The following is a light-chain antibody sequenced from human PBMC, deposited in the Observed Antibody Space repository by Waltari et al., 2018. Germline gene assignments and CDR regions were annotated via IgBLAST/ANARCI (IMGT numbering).Light chain of an antibody. CDR3: QQFDTYPWT. CDR1: QAIGTW. CDR2: KAS. Sequence: DIQLTQSPSTLSASVGDRVTITCRASQAIGTWLAWYQQKPGKAPKLLVYKASRLQSGVPSRFSDSGSGTEFTLTITSLQPEDFATFYCQQFDTYPWTFGQGTKVDIK. J-gene: IGKJ1*01. V-gene: IGKV1-5*03.